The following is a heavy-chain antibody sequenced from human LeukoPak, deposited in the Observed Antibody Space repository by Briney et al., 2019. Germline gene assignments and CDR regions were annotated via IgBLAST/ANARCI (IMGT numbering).Heavy chain of an antibody. CDR3: ANVRYFDWYYFDC. CDR2: ISGTGGTT. CDR1: GFTFSTYA. D-gene: IGHD3-9*01. V-gene: IGHV3-23*01. J-gene: IGHJ4*02. Sequence: GGSLRLSCAASGFTFSTYAMNWVRQAPGKGLDWVSGISGTGGTTYYADSVKGRFTISRDNSKNTLYLQMNSQRAEDTAVYYCANVRYFDWYYFDCWGQGALVTVSS.